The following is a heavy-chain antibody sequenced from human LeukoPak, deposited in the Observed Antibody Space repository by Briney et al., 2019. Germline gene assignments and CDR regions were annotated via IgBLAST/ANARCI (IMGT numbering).Heavy chain of an antibody. Sequence: PSETLSLTCTVSGGSISSSSYYWGWIRQPPGKGLEWIGSIYYSGSTYYNPSLKSRVTIPVDTSKNQFSLKLSSVTAADTAVYYCAGRDYYGSGSYYRNDYWGQGTLVTVSS. CDR2: IYYSGST. CDR3: AGRDYYGSGSYYRNDY. J-gene: IGHJ4*02. D-gene: IGHD3-10*01. V-gene: IGHV4-39*01. CDR1: GGSISSSSYY.